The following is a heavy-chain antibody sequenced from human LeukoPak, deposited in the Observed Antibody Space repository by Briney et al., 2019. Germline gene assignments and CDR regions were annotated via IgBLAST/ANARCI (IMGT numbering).Heavy chain of an antibody. CDR3: ARDDNCSGGSCYFDGLMSFDY. D-gene: IGHD2-15*01. CDR1: GFTFSSYW. J-gene: IGHJ4*02. CDR2: IKQDGSEK. V-gene: IGHV3-7*01. Sequence: GGSLRLSCAASGFTFSSYWMSWVRQAPGKGLEWVANIKQDGSEKYYVDSVKGRFTISRDNAKNSLYLQMNSLRAEDTAVYYCARDDNCSGGSCYFDGLMSFDYWGQGTLVTVSS.